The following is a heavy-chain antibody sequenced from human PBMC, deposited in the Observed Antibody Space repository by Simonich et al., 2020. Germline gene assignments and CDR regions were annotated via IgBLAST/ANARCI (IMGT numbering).Heavy chain of an antibody. D-gene: IGHD3-9*01. Sequence: EVQLVESGGGLVQPGGSLRLSCAASGFTFSSYWMSWVRRAKGKGRGGGDNVKKDGSEKYYVDSVKGRFTISRDNAKNSLYLQMNSLRAEDTAVYYCACLGTGDAFDIWGQGTMVTVSS. CDR2: VKKDGSEK. J-gene: IGHJ3*02. CDR3: ACLGTGDAFDI. CDR1: GFTFSSYW. V-gene: IGHV3-7*01.